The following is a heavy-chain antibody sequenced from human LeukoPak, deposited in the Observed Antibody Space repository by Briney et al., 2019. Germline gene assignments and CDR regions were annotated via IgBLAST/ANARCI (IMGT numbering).Heavy chain of an antibody. CDR2: MYHSGST. D-gene: IGHD3-3*01. CDR3: ARAMNRSGDYLGFDP. CDR1: GYSISSGYY. Sequence: PSETLPLTCTVSGYSISSGYYWGWIRQPPGKGLECIGTMYHSGSTFYNPSLKSRVTISVDTSKNQFSLKLTSMTAADTAVYYCARAMNRSGDYLGFDPWGLGIVVTVSS. J-gene: IGHJ5*02. V-gene: IGHV4-38-2*02.